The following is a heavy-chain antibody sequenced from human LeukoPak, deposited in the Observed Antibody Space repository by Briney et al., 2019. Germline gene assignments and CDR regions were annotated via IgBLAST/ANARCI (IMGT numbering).Heavy chain of an antibody. CDR1: GGSISSSNW. D-gene: IGHD3-9*01. J-gene: IGHJ3*02. CDR3: ARGAAGDILTGHDAFDI. Sequence: SETLSLTCAVSGGSISSSNWWSWVRQPPGKGLEWIGEIYHSGSTNYNPSLKSRVTISVDTSKNQFSLKLGSVTAADTAVYYCARGAAGDILTGHDAFDIWGQGTMVTVSS. V-gene: IGHV4-4*02. CDR2: IYHSGST.